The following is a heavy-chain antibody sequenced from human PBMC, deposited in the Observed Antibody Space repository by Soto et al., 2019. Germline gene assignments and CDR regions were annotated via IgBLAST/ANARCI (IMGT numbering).Heavy chain of an antibody. CDR1: GFTVSSNY. CDR3: ARGSVTTYDSCMDY. Sequence: EVQLVESGGGLVQPGGSLRLSCAASGFTVSSNYMSWVRQAPGKGLEWVSVIYSGGSTYYADSVKGRFTISRDNSKNTLYLQMNSLRAEDTAVYYCARGSVTTYDSCMDYWGQGTLVTVSS. J-gene: IGHJ4*02. V-gene: IGHV3-66*01. CDR2: IYSGGST. D-gene: IGHD4-17*01.